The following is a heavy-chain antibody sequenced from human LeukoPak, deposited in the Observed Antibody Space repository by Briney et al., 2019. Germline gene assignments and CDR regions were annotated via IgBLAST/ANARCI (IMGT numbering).Heavy chain of an antibody. V-gene: IGHV3-53*01. D-gene: IGHD6-13*01. Sequence: GGSLRLSCAASGFTVSSNYMSWVRQAPGKGLEWVSVIYSGGSTYYADSVKGRFTISRDNSKNTLYLQMNSLRAEDTAVYYCARGPAAAGTGGDYWGQGTLVTVSS. CDR2: IYSGGST. J-gene: IGHJ4*02. CDR3: ARGPAAAGTGGDY. CDR1: GFTVSSNY.